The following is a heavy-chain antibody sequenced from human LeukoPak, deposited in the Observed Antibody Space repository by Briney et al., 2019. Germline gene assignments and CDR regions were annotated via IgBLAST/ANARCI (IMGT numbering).Heavy chain of an antibody. V-gene: IGHV3-33*01. CDR2: IWDDGSKK. Sequence: GGSLRLSCTASGFTFSTYGMHWVRQAPGKGLEWVAIIWDDGSKKYYADSVKGRFTISRDNSKNTLFLQMNNLRAGDTAVYYCARGPFHDRSGHLLDYWGQGTLVTASS. J-gene: IGHJ4*02. CDR3: ARGPFHDRSGHLLDY. D-gene: IGHD3-22*01. CDR1: GFTFSTYG.